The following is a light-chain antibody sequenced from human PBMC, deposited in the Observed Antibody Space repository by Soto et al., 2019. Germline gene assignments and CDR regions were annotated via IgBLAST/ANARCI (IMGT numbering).Light chain of an antibody. CDR1: TSDVGSYNL. Sequence: QSALTQPASVSGSPGQSITISCTGTTSDVGSYNLVSWYQQYPGKAPKLIIHEDSKRPSGVSNRFSGFKSGNTASLTISGLQAEDEADYYCSSSTNSVLFGGGTKLTVL. J-gene: IGLJ2*01. V-gene: IGLV2-23*01. CDR2: EDS. CDR3: SSSTNSVL.